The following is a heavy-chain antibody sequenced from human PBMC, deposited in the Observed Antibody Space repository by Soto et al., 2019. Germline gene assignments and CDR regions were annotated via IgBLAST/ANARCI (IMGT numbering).Heavy chain of an antibody. CDR3: ARQAYCGGDCYLFFDY. CDR1: GGSIISSSYY. V-gene: IGHV4-39*01. CDR2: IYYSGST. J-gene: IGHJ4*02. Sequence: PSETLSLTCTVSGGSIISSSYYWGLIRQPPGKGLEWIGSIYYSGSTYYNPSLKSRVTMSVDTSKNQFSLRLSSVTAADTAVYYCARQAYCGGDCYLFFDYWGQGTLVTVSS. D-gene: IGHD2-21*02.